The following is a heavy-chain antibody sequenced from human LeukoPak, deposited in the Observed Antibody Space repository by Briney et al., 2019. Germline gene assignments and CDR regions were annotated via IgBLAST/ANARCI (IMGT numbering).Heavy chain of an antibody. CDR2: IKQDGSEK. Sequence: GGSLRLSCAASGFTFSSYWMSWVRQAPGKGLEWVANIKQDGSEKYYVDSVKGRFTISRDNAKNSLYLQMNSLRAEDTAVYYCARDQLGYCSGGSCDYYYYYYMDVWGKGTTVTVSS. J-gene: IGHJ6*03. CDR1: GFTFSSYW. D-gene: IGHD2-15*01. CDR3: ARDQLGYCSGGSCDYYYYYYMDV. V-gene: IGHV3-7*01.